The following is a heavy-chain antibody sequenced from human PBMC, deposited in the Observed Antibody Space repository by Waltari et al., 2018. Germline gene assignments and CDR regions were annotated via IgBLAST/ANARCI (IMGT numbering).Heavy chain of an antibody. J-gene: IGHJ4*02. Sequence: QVQLVQSGAEVKKPGASVKVSCKASGYTFTSYAMHWVRQAPGQRLEWMGWINAGNGNTKYSQKFQGRVTITRDTSASTAYMELSSLRSEDTAVYYCATAMVQGVIIILYFDYWGQGTLVTVSS. D-gene: IGHD3-10*01. CDR1: GYTFTSYA. CDR2: INAGNGNT. CDR3: ATAMVQGVIIILYFDY. V-gene: IGHV1-3*01.